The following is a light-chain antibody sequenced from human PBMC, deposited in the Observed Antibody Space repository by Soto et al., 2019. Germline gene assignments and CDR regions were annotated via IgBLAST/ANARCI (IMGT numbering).Light chain of an antibody. J-gene: IGLJ3*02. CDR3: ALYLGGGITV. CDR1: SGSVSITSY. V-gene: IGLV8-61*01. Sequence: QTVVTQEPSISVSPGGTVTLTCGLTSGSVSITSYPSWFQQTPGQAPRTLIYSTNTRSSGVSDRFSGSILGGKAALTITGAQAADESDYYCALYLGGGITVFGGGTKVNVL. CDR2: STN.